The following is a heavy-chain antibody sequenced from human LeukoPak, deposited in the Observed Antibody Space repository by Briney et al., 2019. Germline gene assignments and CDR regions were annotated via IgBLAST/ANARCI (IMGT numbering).Heavy chain of an antibody. CDR3: ARGTITTVTDS. Sequence: SGTLSLTCAISGGSISSSNWWTWVRQPPGKGLEWVGEIYLRGNTNYNPSLESRATISVDESKTQLSLRLESVTAADTAVYYCARGTITTVTDSWGQGTLVTVSS. D-gene: IGHD4-17*01. CDR1: GGSISSSNW. CDR2: IYLRGNT. J-gene: IGHJ4*02. V-gene: IGHV4-4*02.